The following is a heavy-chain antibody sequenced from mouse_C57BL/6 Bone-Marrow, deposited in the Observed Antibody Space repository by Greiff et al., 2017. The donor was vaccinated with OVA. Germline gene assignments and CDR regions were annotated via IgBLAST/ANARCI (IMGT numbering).Heavy chain of an antibody. J-gene: IGHJ2*01. V-gene: IGHV1-47*01. D-gene: IGHD1-1*01. CDR1: DYTFTTYP. CDR2: FHPYNDDT. CDR3: ARLSDYGSSYGYFDY. Sequence: QVQLQQSGAELVKPGASVKMSCKASDYTFTTYPIEWMKQTHGKSLEWIGNFHPYNDDTKYNEKFKGKATLTVEKSSSTVYLELSRLTSDDSAVYYCARLSDYGSSYGYFDYWGQGTTLTVSS.